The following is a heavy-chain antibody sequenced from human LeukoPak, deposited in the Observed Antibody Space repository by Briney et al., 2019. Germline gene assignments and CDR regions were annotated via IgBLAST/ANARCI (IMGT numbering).Heavy chain of an antibody. CDR1: GGSISSYY. CDR3: ARGGWYPESFQH. V-gene: IGHV4-59*01. Sequence: SETLSLSCTVSGGSISSYYWNWIRQPPGKGLEWIGYIYYSGSTNYNPSLKSRVTISVDTSKNQFSLKLSSVTAADTAVYYCARGGWYPESFQHWGQGALVTVSS. J-gene: IGHJ1*01. D-gene: IGHD6-19*01. CDR2: IYYSGST.